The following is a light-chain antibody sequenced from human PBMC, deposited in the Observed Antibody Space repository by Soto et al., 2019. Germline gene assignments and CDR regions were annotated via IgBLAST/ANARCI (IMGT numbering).Light chain of an antibody. Sequence: DIQVTQSPPTLSASVGDRVTITCRASQTISTWMAWYQQKPGKAPKLLVYDASTLQSGVASRFSGSGSGTEFTLIISSLQPEDFATYYCQQSYSTPTFGQGTRLEIK. J-gene: IGKJ5*01. CDR3: QQSYSTPT. V-gene: IGKV1-39*01. CDR2: DAS. CDR1: QTISTW.